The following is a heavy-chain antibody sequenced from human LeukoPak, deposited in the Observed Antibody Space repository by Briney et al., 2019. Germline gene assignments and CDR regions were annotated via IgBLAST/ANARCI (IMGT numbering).Heavy chain of an antibody. Sequence: SETLSLTCTVSGDSISSYYWSWIRQPPGKRLEWIGYIYYSGTTNSGTTNYNPSLKSRITISVDTSKNQFSLKLSSVTAADTAVYYCARASVTYYYYYYMDVWGKGTTVTVSS. CDR2: IYYSGTT. D-gene: IGHD4-11*01. CDR3: ARASVTYYYYYYMDV. V-gene: IGHV4-59*12. CDR1: GDSISSYY. J-gene: IGHJ6*03.